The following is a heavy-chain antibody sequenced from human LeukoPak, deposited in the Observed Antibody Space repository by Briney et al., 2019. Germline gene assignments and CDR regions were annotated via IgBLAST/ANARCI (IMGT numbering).Heavy chain of an antibody. J-gene: IGHJ6*02. CDR2: IYTSGST. CDR3: AHSGTRDYYYGMDV. V-gene: IGHV4-61*02. Sequence: PSQTLSLTCTVSGGSISSGSYYWSWIRQPAGKGLEWIGRIYTSGSTNYNPSLKSRVTISVDTSKNQFSLKPSSVTAADTAVYYCAHSGTRDYYYGMDVWGQGTTVTVSS. D-gene: IGHD1-26*01. CDR1: GGSISSGSYY.